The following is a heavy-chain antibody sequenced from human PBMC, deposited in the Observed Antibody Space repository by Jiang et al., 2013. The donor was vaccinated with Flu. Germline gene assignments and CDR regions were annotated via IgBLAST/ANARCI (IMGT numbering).Heavy chain of an antibody. D-gene: IGHD5-12*01. CDR3: GXEDTAVYYCARERGGSAYFDY. V-gene: IGHV3-48*03. J-gene: IGHJ4*02. Sequence: IYYADSVKGRFTISRDNAKNSLYLQMNSLRGGGGGGGGGGXEDTAVYYCARERGGSAYFDYWGQGTPVTVSS. CDR2: I.